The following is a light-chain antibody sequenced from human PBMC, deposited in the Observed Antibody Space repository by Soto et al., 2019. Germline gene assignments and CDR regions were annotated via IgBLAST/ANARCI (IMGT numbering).Light chain of an antibody. CDR3: SSYTSSSNLV. CDR2: DVS. CDR1: SSDVGGYNY. J-gene: IGLJ2*01. Sequence: QSALTQPASVSGSPGQSITISCTGSSSDVGGYNYVSWYQQHPGKPPKLMIYDVSNRPSGGSNRFSGSNSGNTASLTISGHQAEDEADYYCSSYTSSSNLVFGGGTKLTVL. V-gene: IGLV2-14*01.